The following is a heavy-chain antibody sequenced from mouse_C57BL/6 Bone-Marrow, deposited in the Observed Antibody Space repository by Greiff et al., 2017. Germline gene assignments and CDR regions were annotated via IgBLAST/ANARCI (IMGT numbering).Heavy chain of an antibody. CDR1: GFTFSSYG. CDR3: ARHDDGYYVYWYFDV. CDR2: ISSGGSYT. D-gene: IGHD2-3*01. Sequence: EVKLMESGGDLVTPGGSLKLSCAVSGFTFSSYGMSWVRQTPDKRLEWVATISSGGSYTYYPASVTGRFIISSDNAKNNLYLQMSIMKSEDTAMYYCARHDDGYYVYWYFDVWGTGTTVTVSS. J-gene: IGHJ1*03. V-gene: IGHV5-6*01.